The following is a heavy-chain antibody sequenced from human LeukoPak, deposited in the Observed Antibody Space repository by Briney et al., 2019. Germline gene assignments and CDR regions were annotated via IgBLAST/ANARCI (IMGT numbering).Heavy chain of an antibody. Sequence: ASVKVSCKVSGYTLTELSIHWVRQAPGKGLEWMGGFDPEDGETIYAQKFQGRVTMTEDTSTDTAYMELSSLRSEDTAVYYCVTDAVPAAMYGVWGQGTTVTVSS. CDR3: VTDAVPAAMYGV. CDR1: GYTLTELS. CDR2: FDPEDGET. V-gene: IGHV1-24*01. J-gene: IGHJ6*02. D-gene: IGHD2-2*01.